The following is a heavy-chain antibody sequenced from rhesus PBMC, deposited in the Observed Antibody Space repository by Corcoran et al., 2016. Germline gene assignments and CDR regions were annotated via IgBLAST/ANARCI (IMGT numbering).Heavy chain of an antibody. CDR3: ATGAPGIALDY. Sequence: EVQLVQSGAEVKKPGASVKISCKASGYTFTDYYLHWVRPDPGKGLEWMGRVDPEDGEAIPAQKFQDIVTSTANTSTDTADMELSSLRSEDTAVYYCATGAPGIALDYWGQGVLVTVSS. D-gene: IGHD5-42*01. CDR1: GYTFTDYY. CDR2: VDPEDGEA. V-gene: IGHV1-111*02. J-gene: IGHJ4*01.